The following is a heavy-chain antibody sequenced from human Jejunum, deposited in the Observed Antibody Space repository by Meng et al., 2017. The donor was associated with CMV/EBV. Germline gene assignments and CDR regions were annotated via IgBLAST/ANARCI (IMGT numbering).Heavy chain of an antibody. V-gene: IGHV3-33*06. CDR3: AKVYYYDSSAPYYFDS. D-gene: IGHD3-22*01. J-gene: IGHJ4*02. CDR2: IWFDGYNK. CDR1: GFRLSSYG. Sequence: GFRLSSYGMHWVRQAPGRGLEWVALIWFDGYNKYYADSVKGRFTISRDNSKNTLYLEMNSLRAEDTAVYYCAKVYYYDSSAPYYFDSWGQGTLVTVSS.